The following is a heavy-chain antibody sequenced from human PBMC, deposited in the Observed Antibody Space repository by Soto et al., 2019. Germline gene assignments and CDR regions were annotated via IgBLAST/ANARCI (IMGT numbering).Heavy chain of an antibody. CDR1: GFIFRDFY. J-gene: IGHJ6*02. CDR2: ISSSSSST. CDR3: ARDRGGGYIFAGHYGMDV. Sequence: GGSLRLSCAASGFIFRDFYMSWIRQVPGRGLEWLSKISSSSSSTDYADSVKGRFTISRDNAKNSLYLQMSSLRAEDTAVYYCARDRGGGYIFAGHYGMDVWGQGTTVTVSS. V-gene: IGHV3-11*06. D-gene: IGHD2-15*01.